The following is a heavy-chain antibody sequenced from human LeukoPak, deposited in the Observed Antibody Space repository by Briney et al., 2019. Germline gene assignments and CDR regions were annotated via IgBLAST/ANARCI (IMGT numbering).Heavy chain of an antibody. J-gene: IGHJ4*01. D-gene: IGHD6-19*01. V-gene: IGHV4-4*07. CDR2: IYTSGST. CDR1: GGSISSYY. Sequence: SETLSLTCTVSGGSISSYYWSWIRQPAGKGLEWIGRIYTSGSTNYNPSLKSRVAMSVVTSKNQFSLKLSSVTAADTAVYYCAREVYSSGGYYFDYWGQGTLVTVSS. CDR3: AREVYSSGGYYFDY.